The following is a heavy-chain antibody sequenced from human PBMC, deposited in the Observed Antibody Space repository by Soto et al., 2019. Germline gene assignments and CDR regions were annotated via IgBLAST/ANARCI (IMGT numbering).Heavy chain of an antibody. CDR1: GYSFTKYW. Sequence: GESLKISCKGSGYSFTKYWIGWVRQMPGKGLEWMGIIYPGDSDTRYSPSFQGQVTISADKSISTAYLQWSSLKASDTAMYYCARHAGYIPNYYYYYGMDVWGQGTTVTVSS. V-gene: IGHV5-51*01. J-gene: IGHJ6*02. D-gene: IGHD3-9*01. CDR2: IYPGDSDT. CDR3: ARHAGYIPNYYYYYGMDV.